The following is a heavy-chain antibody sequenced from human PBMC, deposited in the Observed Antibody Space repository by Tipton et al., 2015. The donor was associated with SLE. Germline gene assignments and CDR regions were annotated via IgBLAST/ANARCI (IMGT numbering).Heavy chain of an antibody. CDR2: VYYSGSA. CDR1: GGSISRGPYH. D-gene: IGHD1-1*01. CDR3: ARHDVSVTGTKGFDY. J-gene: IGHJ4*02. Sequence: TLSLTCTVSGGSISRGPYHWGWIRQTPGKGLEWIGNVYYSGSAYYSRSLKSRVTISVDTSKMQFSLRLTSVTAADTAIYFCARHDVSVTGTKGFDYWGQGTLVTVSS. V-gene: IGHV4-39*01.